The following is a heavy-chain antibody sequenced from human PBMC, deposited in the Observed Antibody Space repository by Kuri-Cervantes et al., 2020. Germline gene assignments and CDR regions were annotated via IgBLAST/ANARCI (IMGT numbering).Heavy chain of an antibody. Sequence: GESLKISCAASGFTFSSYAMHWVRQAPGKGLEWVAVISYDGSNKYYADSVKGRFTISRDNSKNTQYLQMNSLRAEDTAVYYCAREDNSGYDLWWFDPWGQGTLVTVSS. CDR2: ISYDGSNK. CDR1: GFTFSSYA. D-gene: IGHD5-12*01. V-gene: IGHV3-30-3*01. CDR3: AREDNSGYDLWWFDP. J-gene: IGHJ5*02.